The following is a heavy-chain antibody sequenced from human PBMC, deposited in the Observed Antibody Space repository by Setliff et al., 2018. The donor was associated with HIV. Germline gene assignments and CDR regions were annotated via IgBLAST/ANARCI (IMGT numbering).Heavy chain of an antibody. CDR3: ARGVSYLDY. V-gene: IGHV3-30*03. Sequence: PGGSLRLSCVASGFTFSNYGMHWVRQAPGKGLEWVAAVAYDGGDKFYGDSVKGRFTISRDNSKNTVYLQMNSLRAEDTAVYYCARGVSYLDYWGQGTLVTVSS. D-gene: IGHD3-3*01. CDR2: VAYDGGDK. CDR1: GFTFSNYG. J-gene: IGHJ4*02.